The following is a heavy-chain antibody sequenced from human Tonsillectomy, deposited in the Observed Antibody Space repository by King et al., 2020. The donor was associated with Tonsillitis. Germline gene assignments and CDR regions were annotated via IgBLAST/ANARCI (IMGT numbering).Heavy chain of an antibody. J-gene: IGHJ3*01. D-gene: IGHD3-22*01. V-gene: IGHV3-74*01. Sequence: VQLVESGGGLVQPGGSLRLSWIGSMLTFSNYWMHWVRQAPGTGLVGVSRINDDGIGTTYPDSVPGRFTIPRDNAKNTLYLQMNRLRAEDTAIYYCSRASVDNSGYYLGLWGQGTMVTVSS. CDR2: INDDGIGT. CDR3: SRASVDNSGYYLGL. CDR1: MLTFSNYW.